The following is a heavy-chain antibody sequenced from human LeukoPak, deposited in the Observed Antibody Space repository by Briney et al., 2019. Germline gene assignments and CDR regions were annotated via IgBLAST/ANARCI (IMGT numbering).Heavy chain of an antibody. D-gene: IGHD1-1*01. V-gene: IGHV4-28*01. CDR2: MYYTGST. CDR1: GYSISSSNW. J-gene: IGHJ6*02. Sequence: SDTLSLTCAVSGYSISSSNWWGWIRQPPGKGLEWIGYMYYTGSTYYNPSLKSRVTMSEDTSKNHFSLKLSSVTAVDTAVYYCGTRRPWNYYYYYGMDVWGQGTTVTVSS. CDR3: GTRRPWNYYYYYGMDV.